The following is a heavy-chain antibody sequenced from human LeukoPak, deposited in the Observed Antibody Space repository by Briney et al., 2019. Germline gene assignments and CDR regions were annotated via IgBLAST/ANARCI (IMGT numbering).Heavy chain of an antibody. Sequence: PSETLSLTCTVSGYSISSGYYWGWIRQPAGKGLEWIGRIYTSGSTNYNPSLKSRVTMSVDTSKNQFSLKLSSVTAADTAVYYCARDYSRGEGFFDPWGQGTLVTVSS. V-gene: IGHV4-4*07. J-gene: IGHJ5*02. CDR3: ARDYSRGEGFFDP. CDR1: GYSISSGYY. CDR2: IYTSGST. D-gene: IGHD6-13*01.